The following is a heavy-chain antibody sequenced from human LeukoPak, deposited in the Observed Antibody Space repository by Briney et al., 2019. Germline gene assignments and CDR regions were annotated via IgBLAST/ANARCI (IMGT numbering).Heavy chain of an antibody. CDR1: GFTLSHYT. D-gene: IGHD4-11*01. CDR2: ITSSSSHI. V-gene: IGHV3-21*01. Sequence: GGSLRLSCAACGFTLSHYTIGGVRQAPGKGLERVASITSSSSHIYYADSVKGRFTISRDNAKNEVYLQMNSLRGEDTAIYYCARVMMGATVTTFHYYCMDVWGVGTAVTVSS. J-gene: IGHJ6*03. CDR3: ARVMMGATVTTFHYYCMDV.